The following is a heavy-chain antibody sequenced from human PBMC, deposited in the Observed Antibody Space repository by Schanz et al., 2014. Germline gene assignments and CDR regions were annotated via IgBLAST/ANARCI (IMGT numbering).Heavy chain of an antibody. D-gene: IGHD3-10*01. Sequence: EVQLVESGGGLVQPGGSLRLSCAASGFTFSAYYMDWVRQAPGKGLEWVANIKKDGSEKYYVDSVKGRFTISRDNAKNSLFLQMNSLRPEDTAVYYCAKQHIVRGVIYLNWFDSWGQGTLVTVSS. CDR2: IKKDGSEK. V-gene: IGHV3-7*01. J-gene: IGHJ5*01. CDR3: AKQHIVRGVIYLNWFDS. CDR1: GFTFSAYY.